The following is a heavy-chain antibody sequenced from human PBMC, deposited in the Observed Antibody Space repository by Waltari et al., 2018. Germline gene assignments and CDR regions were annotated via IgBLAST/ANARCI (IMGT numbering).Heavy chain of an antibody. CDR2: SDWDDEE. J-gene: IGHJ4*02. D-gene: IGHD4-4*01. CDR3: ARTDNYNVMGFDY. CDR1: GFTFNNRGLR. V-gene: IGHV2-70*04. Sequence: QVTLQESGPALVKPTQTLTLTCTFSGFTFNNRGLRMSWIRQPPGKALEWRARSDWDDEEFYTRSRTTRVTIFRATSRNQVILSMTNLDPADTATYYCARTDNYNVMGFDYWGPGLLVTVSS.